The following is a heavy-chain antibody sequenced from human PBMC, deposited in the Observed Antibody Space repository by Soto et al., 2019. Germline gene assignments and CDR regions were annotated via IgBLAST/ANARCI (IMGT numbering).Heavy chain of an antibody. CDR3: AAQPSYGDTINS. V-gene: IGHV4-31*03. CDR1: GGSITKDGYY. J-gene: IGHJ4*02. D-gene: IGHD4-17*01. Sequence: QVQLQESGPGLVRASQTLSLTCSVSGGSITKDGYYWNWIRHHPGKGLEWIGFVFYTGSTDYNPSLKSRVAMSMDRSKNQFSLELRSLTAADAGVYYCAAQPSYGDTINSWGPGTLVTVSS. CDR2: VFYTGST.